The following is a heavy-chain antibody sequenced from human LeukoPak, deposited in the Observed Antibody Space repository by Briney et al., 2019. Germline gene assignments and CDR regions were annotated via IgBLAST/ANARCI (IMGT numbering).Heavy chain of an antibody. CDR1: GYTLTELS. Sequence: ASVKVSCKVSGYTLTELSMHWVRQAPGKGLEWMGGFDPEDGETIYAQKFQGRVTMTEDTSTDTAYMELSSLRSEDTAVYYCATDLWAMVRGATALDYWGQGTLVTVSS. CDR2: FDPEDGET. CDR3: ATDLWAMVRGATALDY. J-gene: IGHJ4*02. D-gene: IGHD3-10*01. V-gene: IGHV1-24*01.